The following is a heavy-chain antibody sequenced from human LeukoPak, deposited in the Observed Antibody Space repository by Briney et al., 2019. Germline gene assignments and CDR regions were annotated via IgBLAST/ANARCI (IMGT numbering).Heavy chain of an antibody. D-gene: IGHD3-10*01. V-gene: IGHV4-34*01. CDR2: INHSGST. J-gene: IGHJ6*02. Sequence: SETLSLTCAVYGGSFSGYYWSWLRQPPGKGLEWIGEINHSGSTNYNPSLKSRVTISVDTSKNQFSLKLSSVTAADTAVYYCARERAYYYGSGSYYKKNGMDVWGQGTTVTVSS. CDR3: ARERAYYYGSGSYYKKNGMDV. CDR1: GGSFSGYY.